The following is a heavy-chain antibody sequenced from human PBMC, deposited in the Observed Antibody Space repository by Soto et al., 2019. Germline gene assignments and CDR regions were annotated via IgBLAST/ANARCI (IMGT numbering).Heavy chain of an antibody. CDR2: IYSGGYT. Sequence: EVQLVESGGGLIQPGGSLRLSCAVSGFTVSNNYMSWVRQAPGKGLEGVSVIYSGGYTAYGDSVKGRFTISRDNSNNTLFLQRKRRGADHSAVYYWATPGGGGGYWGQGTLVTVSS. V-gene: IGHV3-53*01. D-gene: IGHD3-10*01. J-gene: IGHJ4*02. CDR1: GFTVSNNY. CDR3: ATPGGGGGY.